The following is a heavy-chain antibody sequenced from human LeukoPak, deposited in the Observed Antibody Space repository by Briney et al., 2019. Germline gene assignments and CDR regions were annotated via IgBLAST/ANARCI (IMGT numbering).Heavy chain of an antibody. CDR3: ARGRDGDYYYYYYMDV. V-gene: IGHV1-8*01. CDR2: MNPNSGNT. Sequence: ASVTVSFKASGYTFTSYDINWVRQAPGQGVEWMGWMNPNSGNTGYAQKFQGRVTMTRNTSISTAYMELSSLRSEDTAVYYCARGRDGDYYYYYYMDVWGKGTTVTVSS. J-gene: IGHJ6*03. CDR1: GYTFTSYD. D-gene: IGHD3-16*01.